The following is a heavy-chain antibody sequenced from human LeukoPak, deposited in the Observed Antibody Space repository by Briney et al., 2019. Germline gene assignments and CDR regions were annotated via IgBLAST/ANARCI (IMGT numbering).Heavy chain of an antibody. J-gene: IGHJ4*02. Sequence: SETLSLTCTVSGGSISSYYWSWIRQPPGKGLEWIGYIYHSGSTNCNPSLKSRVTISVDKSKNQLSLKLSSVTAADTAVYYCARHSADNYGPYYFDYWGQGTLVTVSS. CDR3: ARHSADNYGPYYFDY. V-gene: IGHV4-59*08. CDR1: GGSISSYY. CDR2: IYHSGST. D-gene: IGHD5-18*01.